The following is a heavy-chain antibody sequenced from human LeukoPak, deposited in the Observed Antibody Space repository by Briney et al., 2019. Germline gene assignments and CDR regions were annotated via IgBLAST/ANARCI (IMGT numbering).Heavy chain of an antibody. J-gene: IGHJ6*02. CDR1: GGSISSGGYY. V-gene: IGHV4-31*03. CDR2: IYYSGST. CDR3: ARDHKAPSGYYYGMDV. Sequence: SETLSLTCTVSGGSISSGGYYWSWIRQHPGKGLEWIGYIYYSGSTYYNPSLKSRVTISVDTSKNQFSLKLSSATAADTAVYYCARDHKAPSGYYYGMDVWGQGTTVTVSS. D-gene: IGHD3-10*01.